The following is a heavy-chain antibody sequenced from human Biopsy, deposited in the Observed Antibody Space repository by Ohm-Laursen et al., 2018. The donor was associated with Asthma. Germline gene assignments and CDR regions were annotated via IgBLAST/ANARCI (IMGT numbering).Heavy chain of an antibody. CDR1: GFSFSNFG. CDR2: ISYDGTNT. Sequence: SLRLSCAASGFSFSNFGMHWVRQAPGKGLEWVAIISYDGTNTYYADSVKGRFTISRDNSKNTLSLQMNSLTAEDTAVYYCAREGVAGTHIEDWGQGTLVTVSS. J-gene: IGHJ4*02. CDR3: AREGVAGTHIED. D-gene: IGHD6-19*01. V-gene: IGHV3-30*03.